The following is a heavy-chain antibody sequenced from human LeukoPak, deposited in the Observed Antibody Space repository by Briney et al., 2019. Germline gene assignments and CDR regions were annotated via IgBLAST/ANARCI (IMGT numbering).Heavy chain of an antibody. Sequence: SETLPLTCTVSGGSISSSSYYWGWIRQPPGKGLEWIGSIYYSGSTYYNPSLKSRVTISVDTSKNQFSLKLSSVTAADTAVYYCARSHAEYSSSWYSSTPLYYFDYWGQGTLVTVSS. CDR3: ARSHAEYSSSWYSSTPLYYFDY. J-gene: IGHJ4*02. V-gene: IGHV4-39*01. CDR2: IYYSGST. CDR1: GGSISSSSYY. D-gene: IGHD6-13*01.